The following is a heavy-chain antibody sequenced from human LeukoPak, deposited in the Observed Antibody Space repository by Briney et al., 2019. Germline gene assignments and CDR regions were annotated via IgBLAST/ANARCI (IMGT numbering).Heavy chain of an antibody. CDR1: GGSISSYY. Sequence: SETLSLTCTVSGGSISSYYWSWIRQPAGKGLEWIGRIYTSGSTNYNPSLKSRVTMSVDTSKNQFSLKLSSVTAADTAMYYCAREDDIPGYYYYMDVWGKGTTVTVSS. J-gene: IGHJ6*03. D-gene: IGHD3-9*01. CDR2: IYTSGST. V-gene: IGHV4-4*07. CDR3: AREDDIPGYYYYMDV.